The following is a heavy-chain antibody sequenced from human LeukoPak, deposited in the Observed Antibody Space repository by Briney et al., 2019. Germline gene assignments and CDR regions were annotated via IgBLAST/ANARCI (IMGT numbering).Heavy chain of an antibody. Sequence: EGSLRLSCAASGFTFSSYAMSWVRQAPGKGLEWVSAISGSGGSTYYADSVKGRFTISRDNSKNTLYLQMNSLRAEDTAVYYCAKEAPDYYGSGSYDDYWGQGTLVTVSS. J-gene: IGHJ4*02. CDR2: ISGSGGST. V-gene: IGHV3-23*01. D-gene: IGHD3-10*01. CDR1: GFTFSSYA. CDR3: AKEAPDYYGSGSYDDY.